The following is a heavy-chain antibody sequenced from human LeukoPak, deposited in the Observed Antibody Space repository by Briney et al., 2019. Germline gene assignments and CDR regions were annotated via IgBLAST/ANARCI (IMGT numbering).Heavy chain of an antibody. J-gene: IGHJ6*03. Sequence: GGSLRLSCAASEFSVGSNYMTWVRQAPGKGLEWVAFIRYNGNNQYYADSVKGRFTISRDNSKNTLYLQMNSLKGDDTAVYYCAKDSAFYYIDVWGKGTTVIISS. CDR3: AKDSAFYYIDV. V-gene: IGHV3-30*02. CDR2: IRYNGNNQ. D-gene: IGHD3-10*01. CDR1: EFSVGSNY.